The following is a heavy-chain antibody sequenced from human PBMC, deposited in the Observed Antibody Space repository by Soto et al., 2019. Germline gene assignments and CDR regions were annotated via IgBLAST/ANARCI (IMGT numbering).Heavy chain of an antibody. CDR1: GASISSGGYY. CDR2: IYYSGST. J-gene: IGHJ4*02. CDR3: ARDPYVPRTYYYDSSGYRIQDY. V-gene: IGHV4-31*03. Sequence: PSETLSLTCTVSGASISSGGYYWGWIRQHPGKGLEWIGYIYYSGSTYYNPSLKSRVAISVDTSKNQFSLKLSSVTAADTAVYYCARDPYVPRTYYYDSSGYRIQDYWGQGTLVTVSS. D-gene: IGHD3-22*01.